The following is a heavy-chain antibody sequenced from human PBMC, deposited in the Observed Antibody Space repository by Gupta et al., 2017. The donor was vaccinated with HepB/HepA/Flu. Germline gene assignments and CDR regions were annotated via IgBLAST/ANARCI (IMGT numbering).Heavy chain of an antibody. CDR1: GGSISSSSYY. D-gene: IGHD5-24*01. CDR2: IYYSGST. J-gene: IGHJ4*02. V-gene: IGHV4-39*01. Sequence: QLQLQESGPGLVKPSETLSLTCTVSGGSISSSSYYWGWIRQPPGKGLEWIGSIYYSGSTYYNPSLKSRVTISVDTSKNQFSLKLSSVTAADTAVYYCARRWHGYNPYDYWGQGTLVTVSS. CDR3: ARRWHGYNPYDY.